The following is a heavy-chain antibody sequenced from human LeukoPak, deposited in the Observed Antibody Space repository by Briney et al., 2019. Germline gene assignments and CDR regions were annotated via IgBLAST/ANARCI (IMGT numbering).Heavy chain of an antibody. CDR2: ISGSGGST. CDR3: AKGTRFGVSWFDP. CDR1: GFTFSRCW. V-gene: IGHV3-23*01. D-gene: IGHD3-10*01. J-gene: IGHJ5*02. Sequence: GGSLRLSCAASGFTFSRCWMSWVRQAPGKGLEWVSAISGSGGSTYYADSVKGRFTISRDNSKNTLYLQMNSLRAEDTAVYYCAKGTRFGVSWFDPWGQGTLVTVSS.